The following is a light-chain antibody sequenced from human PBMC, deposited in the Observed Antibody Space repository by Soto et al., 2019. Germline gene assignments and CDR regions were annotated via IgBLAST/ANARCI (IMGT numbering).Light chain of an antibody. CDR3: QQYKYYSAT. J-gene: IGKJ1*01. Sequence: DIEMVQSPSALSASVGDTVTITCRASQKSSPWLAWYQQKPGQAPKLLMYDVSSLKRGVPSRFSGSGSGTEFTLTISSLQPDDFAAYYCQQYKYYSATFGQGTKVEIK. V-gene: IGKV1-5*01. CDR1: QKSSPW. CDR2: DVS.